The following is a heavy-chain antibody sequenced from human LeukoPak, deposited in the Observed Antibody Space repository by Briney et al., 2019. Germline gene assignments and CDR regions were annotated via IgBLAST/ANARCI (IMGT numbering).Heavy chain of an antibody. CDR3: ARDSLYSGYDY. CDR1: GFTFSSYA. Sequence: GGSLRLSCAASGFTFSSYAMHWVRQAPGKGLEWVAVISYDGSNKYYADSVKGRFTISRDNSKNTLYLQMNSLRAEDTAVYYCARDSLYSGYDYWGQGTLVTVSS. V-gene: IGHV3-30-3*01. D-gene: IGHD5-12*01. J-gene: IGHJ4*02. CDR2: ISYDGSNK.